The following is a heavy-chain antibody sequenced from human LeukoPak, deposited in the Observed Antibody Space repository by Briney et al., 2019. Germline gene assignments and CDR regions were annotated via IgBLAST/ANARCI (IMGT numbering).Heavy chain of an antibody. J-gene: IGHJ4*02. D-gene: IGHD3-22*01. V-gene: IGHV4-59*12. Sequence: SETLSLTCTVSGGSISSYYWSWIRQPPGKGLEWIGYIYYSGSTNYNPSLKSRVTISVDTSKNQFSLKLSSVTAADTAVYYCASSGYYSLDYWGQGTLVTVSS. CDR1: GGSISSYY. CDR2: IYYSGST. CDR3: ASSGYYSLDY.